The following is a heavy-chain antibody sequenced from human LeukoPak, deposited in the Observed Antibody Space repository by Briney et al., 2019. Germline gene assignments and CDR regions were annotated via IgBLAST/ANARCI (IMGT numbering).Heavy chain of an antibody. Sequence: PSETLSLTCAVSGDSISSDYWSWVRQPPGEGLEWIGYIYYTGSTNYNPSLKSRVTISVDTSKSQFSLKLSSVTAADTAVYYCARAVSRGITIFGVVIPPLDAFDIWGQGTMVTVSS. J-gene: IGHJ3*02. D-gene: IGHD3-3*01. CDR2: IYYTGST. V-gene: IGHV4-59*01. CDR1: GDSISSDY. CDR3: ARAVSRGITIFGVVIPPLDAFDI.